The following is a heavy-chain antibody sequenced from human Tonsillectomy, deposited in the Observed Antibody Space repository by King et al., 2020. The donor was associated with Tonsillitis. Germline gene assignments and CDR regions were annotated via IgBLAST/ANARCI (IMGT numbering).Heavy chain of an antibody. CDR3: AKCPHLEWLLYYGLDV. J-gene: IGHJ6*02. CDR2: ISSSGGKT. V-gene: IGHV3-23*04. Sequence: VQLVESGGGLLQPGQSLRLSCAVSGVTFSSYAMTWVRQAPGKGLEWVSGISSSGGKTYYADSVKGRFSISRDNSKNTLYLQMNSLRVEDTAVYYCAKCPHLEWLLYYGLDVWGQGTTVTVSS. D-gene: IGHD3-3*01. CDR1: GVTFSSYA.